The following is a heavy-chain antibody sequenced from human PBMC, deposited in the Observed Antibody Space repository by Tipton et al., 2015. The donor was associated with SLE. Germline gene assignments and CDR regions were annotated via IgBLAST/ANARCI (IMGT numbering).Heavy chain of an antibody. CDR1: GFSISSGYY. J-gene: IGHJ4*02. CDR2: IHHSGNT. V-gene: IGHV4-38-2*01. CDR3: ARGVNY. D-gene: IGHD3-16*02. Sequence: TLSLTCAVSGFSISSGYYWGWIRQPPGEGLEWIGSIHHSGNTYFNPSLKSRVTISLDTSKNQFSLRLTSVTASDTAVYYCARGVNYWGQGTLVTVSS.